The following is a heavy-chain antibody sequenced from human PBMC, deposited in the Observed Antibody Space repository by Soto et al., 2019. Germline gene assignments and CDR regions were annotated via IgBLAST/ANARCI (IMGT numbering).Heavy chain of an antibody. J-gene: IGHJ6*04. CDR3: ARAGGSWDYYYGRDV. CDR1: GFTFSDYY. Sequence: GGSLRLSCAASGFTFSDYYMSWIRPAPGKGLEWVSYISSSGSTIYYADSVKGRFTISRDNAKNSLYLQRNSLRAEDTAVYYWARAGGSWDYYYGRDVGGEGTTGTVSA. CDR2: ISSSGSTI. D-gene: IGHD3-16*01. V-gene: IGHV3-11*01.